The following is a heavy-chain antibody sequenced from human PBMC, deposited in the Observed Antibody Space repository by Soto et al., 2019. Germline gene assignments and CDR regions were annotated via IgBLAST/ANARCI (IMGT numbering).Heavy chain of an antibody. Sequence: EVQLVQSGAEVKKPGESLRISCKGSVYSFTSYWISWVRQMPGKGLEWMGRIDPIDSYTTYSPSFQGHVTISTDKSINTAYLQWSSLKASDTAMYYCARRYCSSATCPRNYYGMGVWGQGTTVTVSS. CDR2: IDPIDSYT. CDR3: ARRYCSSATCPRNYYGMGV. J-gene: IGHJ6*02. CDR1: VYSFTSYW. V-gene: IGHV5-10-1*03. D-gene: IGHD2-2*01.